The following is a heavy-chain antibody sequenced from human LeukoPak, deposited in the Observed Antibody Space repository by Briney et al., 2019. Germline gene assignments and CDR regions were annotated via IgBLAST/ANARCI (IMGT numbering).Heavy chain of an antibody. J-gene: IGHJ6*02. Sequence: PGGSLRLSCAASGFTFSSYSMNWVRQAPGKGLEWVSSISSSSSYIYYADSVKGRFTISRDNAKNSLYLQMNSLRAEDTAAYYCARDQGQDYYYGMDVWGQGTTVTVSS. CDR3: ARDQGQDYYYGMDV. CDR2: ISSSSSYI. CDR1: GFTFSSYS. V-gene: IGHV3-21*01.